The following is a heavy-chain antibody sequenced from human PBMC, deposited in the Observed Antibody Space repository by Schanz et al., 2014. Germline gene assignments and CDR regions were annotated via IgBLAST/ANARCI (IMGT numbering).Heavy chain of an antibody. J-gene: IGHJ3*02. Sequence: EVQLLESGGGLVQPGGSLRLSCAASGFTFSSYAMSWVRQAPGKGLEWVSGISGSGASTYYADSLKGRLTISRDNAKNTLYLQMNTLRAEDTAVYYCARKMKLGVYGGKGHDSLDIWGQGTMVTVSS. CDR1: GFTFSSYA. CDR2: ISGSGAST. D-gene: IGHD4-17*01. CDR3: ARKMKLGVYGGKGHDSLDI. V-gene: IGHV3-23*01.